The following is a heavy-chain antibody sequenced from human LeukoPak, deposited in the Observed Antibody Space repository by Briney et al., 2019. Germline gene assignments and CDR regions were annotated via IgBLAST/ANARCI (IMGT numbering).Heavy chain of an antibody. CDR2: ICYSGST. D-gene: IGHD3-16*01. J-gene: IGHJ3*02. CDR1: GGSISSYY. CDR3: ARDPRGDTAFDI. V-gene: IGHV4-59*01. Sequence: SETLSLTCTVSGGSISSYYWSWIRQPPGKGLEWIGYICYSGSTNYNPSLKSRVTISVDTSKNQFSLKLSSVTAADTAVYYCARDPRGDTAFDIWGQGTMVTLSS.